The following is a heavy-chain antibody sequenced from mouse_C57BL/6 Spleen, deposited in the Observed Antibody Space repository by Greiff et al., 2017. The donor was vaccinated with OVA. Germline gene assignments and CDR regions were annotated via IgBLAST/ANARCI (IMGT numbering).Heavy chain of an antibody. Sequence: QVQLQQPGAELVKPGASVKMSCKASGYTFTSYWITWVKQRPGQGLEWIGDIYPGSGSTNYNEKFKSKATLTVDTSSSTAYMQLSSLTSEDSAVYYCAREEIYYGYSYYFDYWGQGTTLTVSS. V-gene: IGHV1-55*01. J-gene: IGHJ2*01. CDR3: AREEIYYGYSYYFDY. D-gene: IGHD2-2*01. CDR1: GYTFTSYW. CDR2: IYPGSGST.